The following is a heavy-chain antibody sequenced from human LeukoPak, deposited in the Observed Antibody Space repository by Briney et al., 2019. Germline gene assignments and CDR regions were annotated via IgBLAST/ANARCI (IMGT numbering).Heavy chain of an antibody. CDR3: ARDLAHESIAAAGTAGY. V-gene: IGHV3-21*01. J-gene: IGHJ4*02. CDR2: ISSSSSYI. CDR1: GFTFSGYV. D-gene: IGHD6-13*01. Sequence: GGSLRLSCAASGFTFSGYVMTWVRQAPGKGLEWVSSISSSSSYIYYADSVKGRFTISRDNAKNSLYLQMNSLRAEDTAVYYCARDLAHESIAAAGTAGYWGQGTLVTVSS.